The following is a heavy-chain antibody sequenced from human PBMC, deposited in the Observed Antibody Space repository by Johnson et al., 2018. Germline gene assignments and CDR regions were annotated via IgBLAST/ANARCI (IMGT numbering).Heavy chain of an antibody. CDR3: AKKLGFCSSTSCYGRHEACDI. D-gene: IGHD2-2*01. CDR1: GFTFSSYG. J-gene: IGHJ3*02. CDR2: ISYDGRNK. V-gene: IGHV3-30*18. Sequence: QVRLVESGGGVVQPGRSLRLSCAASGFTFSSYGMHWVRQAPGKGLEWVAVISYDGRNKYYADSVKGRFTLSSDTSKNTLYLQMNSPRAEDTAVYNCAKKLGFCSSTSCYGRHEACDIWGQGTMVTVST.